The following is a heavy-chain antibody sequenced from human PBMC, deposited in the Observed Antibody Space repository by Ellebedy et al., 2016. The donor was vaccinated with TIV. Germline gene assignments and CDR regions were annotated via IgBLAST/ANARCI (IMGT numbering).Heavy chain of an antibody. D-gene: IGHD2-15*01. J-gene: IGHJ4*02. V-gene: IGHV5-10-1*01. CDR1: GYNFISYW. Sequence: PGGSLRLSCKGSGYNFISYWITWVRQMPGKGLEWMGNIDPRDSYTNYSPSFRGHVTISADKSISTAYLPWSSLKASDTAMYYCARHFVYTPMGTDYWGPGTLVTVSS. CDR2: IDPRDSYT. CDR3: ARHFVYTPMGTDY.